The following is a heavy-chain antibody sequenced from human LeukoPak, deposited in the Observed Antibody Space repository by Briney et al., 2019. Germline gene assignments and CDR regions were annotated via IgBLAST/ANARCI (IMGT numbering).Heavy chain of an antibody. Sequence: SETLSLTCTVSGGSISSYYWSWIRQPAGKGLEWIGRIYTSGSTNYNPSLKSRVTISGDTSKNQFSLRLSSVTAADTAVYYCARASYSYDINGWVPFDYWGQGTLVTVFS. D-gene: IGHD3-22*01. CDR3: ARASYSYDINGWVPFDY. V-gene: IGHV4-4*07. CDR1: GGSISSYY. J-gene: IGHJ4*02. CDR2: IYTSGST.